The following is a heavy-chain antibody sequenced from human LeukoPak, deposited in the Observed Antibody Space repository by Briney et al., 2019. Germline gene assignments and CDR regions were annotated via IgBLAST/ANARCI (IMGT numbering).Heavy chain of an antibody. CDR2: ISAYNGNT. CDR1: GYTFTSYG. Sequence: ASVKVSCKASGYTFTSYGISWVRQAPGQGLEWMGWISAYNGNTNYAQKLQGRVTMTTDTSTSTAYMELRSLRSDDTAVYYCARGVRGGAGVYSYGFYFDYWGQGTPLIVSS. V-gene: IGHV1-18*01. D-gene: IGHD5-18*01. CDR3: ARGVRGGAGVYSYGFYFDY. J-gene: IGHJ4*02.